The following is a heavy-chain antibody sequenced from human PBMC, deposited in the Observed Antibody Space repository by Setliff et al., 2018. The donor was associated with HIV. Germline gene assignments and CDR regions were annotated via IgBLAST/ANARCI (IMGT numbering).Heavy chain of an antibody. Sequence: PSETLSLTCAVSGGSISSSDWWSWVRQPPGKGLEWIGEIHHSGSTNYNPSLKSRVTISVDKSKNQFSLKLSSVTAADTAVYYCAREKRYSYGSEWFDPWGQGTPVTVSS. CDR2: IHHSGST. D-gene: IGHD5-18*01. CDR1: GGSISSSDW. CDR3: AREKRYSYGSEWFDP. J-gene: IGHJ5*02. V-gene: IGHV4-4*02.